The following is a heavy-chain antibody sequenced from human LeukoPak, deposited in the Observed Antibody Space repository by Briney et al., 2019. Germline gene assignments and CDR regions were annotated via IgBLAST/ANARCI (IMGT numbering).Heavy chain of an antibody. CDR3: ARGDGYCSGGSCMIFDY. Sequence: ASVKVSCKASGYTFTNYGITWVRQASGQGLEWMGWISAYTDKTNYAQKFQGRVTMTTDTSTTTDYMELRSLRSDDTAIYYCARGDGYCSGGSCMIFDYWGQGTLVTVSS. CDR1: GYTFTNYG. D-gene: IGHD2-15*01. CDR2: ISAYTDKT. J-gene: IGHJ4*02. V-gene: IGHV1-18*01.